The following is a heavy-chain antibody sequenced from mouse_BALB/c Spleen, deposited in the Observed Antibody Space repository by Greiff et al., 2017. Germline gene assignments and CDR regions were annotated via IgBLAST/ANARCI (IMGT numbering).Heavy chain of an antibody. D-gene: IGHD2-1*01. Sequence: VHVKQSGPELVKPGASVKMSCKASGYTFTSYVMHWVKQKPGQGLEWIGYINPYNDGTKYNEKFKGKATLTSDKSSSTAYMELSSLTSEDSAVYYCAHGNYEEAMDYWGQGTSVTVSS. J-gene: IGHJ4*01. CDR3: AHGNYEEAMDY. V-gene: IGHV1-14*01. CDR2: INPYNDGT. CDR1: GYTFTSYV.